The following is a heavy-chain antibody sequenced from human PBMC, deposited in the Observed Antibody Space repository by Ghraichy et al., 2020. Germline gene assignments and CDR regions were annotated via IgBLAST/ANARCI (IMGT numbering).Heavy chain of an antibody. V-gene: IGHV3-21*01. CDR1: GFTFSSYS. CDR2: ISSSSSSYI. CDR3: ARAPRLGSGSYYFLYYYYGMDV. J-gene: IGHJ6*02. Sequence: GGSLRLSCAASGFTFSSYSMNWVRQAPGKGLEWVSSISSSSSSYIYYADSVKGRFTISRDNAKNSLYLQMNSLRAEDTAVYYCARAPRLGSGSYYFLYYYYGMDVWGQGTTVTVSS. D-gene: IGHD3-10*01.